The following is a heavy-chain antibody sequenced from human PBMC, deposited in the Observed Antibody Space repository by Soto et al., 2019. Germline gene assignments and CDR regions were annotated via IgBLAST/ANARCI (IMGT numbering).Heavy chain of an antibody. CDR2: INPSGGST. CDR1: GYTLNPYF. CDR3: ARDEDSSSWSNLYTY. Sequence: GPSMKVSFKASGYTLNPYFMNLVRQAPGQGREWMGIINPSGGSTSYAQKFQGRVTMTRDTSTSTVYMELSSLRSEDTAVYYCARDEDSSSWSNLYTYWG. V-gene: IGHV1-46*02. D-gene: IGHD6-13*01. J-gene: IGHJ4*01.